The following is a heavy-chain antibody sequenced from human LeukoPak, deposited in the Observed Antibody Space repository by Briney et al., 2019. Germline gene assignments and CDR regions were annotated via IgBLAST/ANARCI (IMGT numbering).Heavy chain of an antibody. D-gene: IGHD1-1*01. CDR3: ASRKLANDC. CDR2: IYYTGST. J-gene: IGHJ4*02. V-gene: IGHV4-59*01. CDR1: GGSISSYY. Sequence: SETLSLTCTVSGGSISSYYWSWIRQPPGKGLEWIGYIYYTGSTTYNPSLKSRVTMSADTSKNQFSLNLNSVTAADTAVYYCASRKLANDCWGQGTLVTVSS.